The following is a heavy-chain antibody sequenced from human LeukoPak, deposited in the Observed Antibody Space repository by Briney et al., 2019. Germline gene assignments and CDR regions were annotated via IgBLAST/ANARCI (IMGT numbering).Heavy chain of an antibody. Sequence: GGSLRLSCAVSGFTFSSHSMNWVRQAPRKGPEWVSYISSGSSYIYYADSVKGRFTISRDNAKNSLYLQMNSLRAEDTAVYYCARDLYESSGYYPPDYWGQGTLVTVSS. CDR2: ISSGSSYI. CDR3: ARDLYESSGYYPPDY. CDR1: GFTFSSHS. J-gene: IGHJ4*02. V-gene: IGHV3-21*05. D-gene: IGHD3-22*01.